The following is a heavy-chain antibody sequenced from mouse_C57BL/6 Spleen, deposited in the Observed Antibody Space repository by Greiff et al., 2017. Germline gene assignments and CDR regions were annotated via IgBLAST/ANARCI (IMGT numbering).Heavy chain of an antibody. D-gene: IGHD1-1*01. CDR1: GFTFSNYW. V-gene: IGHV6-3*01. Sequence: EVKLVESGGGLVQPGGSMKLSCVASGFTFSNYWMNWVRQSPEKGLEWVAQIRLKSDNYATHYAESVKGRFTISRDDSNSSDYLQMNNLRAEDTGIYYCTEITTVVGGYWGQGTTLTVSS. J-gene: IGHJ2*01. CDR2: IRLKSDNYAT. CDR3: TEITTVVGGY.